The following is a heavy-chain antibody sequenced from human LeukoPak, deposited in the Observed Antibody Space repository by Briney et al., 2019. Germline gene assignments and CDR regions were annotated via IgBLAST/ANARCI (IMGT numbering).Heavy chain of an antibody. D-gene: IGHD3-9*01. Sequence: GGSLRLSCATSGFSFTDYPMSWVRQAPGKGLEWISNIRTTAEGAKYAYYADSVKGRVTISRDDGKNTLYLHMNSLRDDDTAVYYCATDQRYAFDYWGQGILVTVSS. J-gene: IGHJ4*02. CDR2: IRTTAEGAKYA. CDR1: GFSFTDYP. V-gene: IGHV3-48*02. CDR3: ATDQRYAFDY.